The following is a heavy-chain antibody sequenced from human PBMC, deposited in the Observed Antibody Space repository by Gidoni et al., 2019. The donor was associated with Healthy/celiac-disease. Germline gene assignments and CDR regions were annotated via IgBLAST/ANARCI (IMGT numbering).Heavy chain of an antibody. CDR2: ISYDGSNK. J-gene: IGHJ4*02. CDR3: ARDGVTYYYDSSGYYPGDY. V-gene: IGHV3-30-3*01. Sequence: QVQLVESGGGVVQPGRSLRLSCAASGFTFSSYAMPWVRQAPGKGLEWVAVISYDGSNKYYADSVKGRFTISRDNSKNTLYLQMNSLRAEDTAVYYCARDGVTYYYDSSGYYPGDYWGQGTLVTVSS. D-gene: IGHD3-22*01. CDR1: GFTFSSYA.